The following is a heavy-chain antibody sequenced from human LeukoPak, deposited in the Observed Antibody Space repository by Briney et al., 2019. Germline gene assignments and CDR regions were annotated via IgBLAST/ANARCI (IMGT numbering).Heavy chain of an antibody. CDR2: IYTSGST. Sequence: SETLSLTCTVSGGSISSYYWSWIRQPAGKGLEWIGRIYTSGSTNYNPSLKSRVTMSVDTFKNQFSLKLSSVTAADTAVYYCARDQTVGDYYYYYMDVWGKGTTVTVSS. D-gene: IGHD4-23*01. CDR3: ARDQTVGDYYYYYMDV. CDR1: GGSISSYY. J-gene: IGHJ6*03. V-gene: IGHV4-4*07.